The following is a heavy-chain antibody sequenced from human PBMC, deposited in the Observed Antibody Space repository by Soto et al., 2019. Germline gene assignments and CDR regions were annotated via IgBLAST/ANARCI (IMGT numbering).Heavy chain of an antibody. Sequence: GASVKVSCKASGGTFGSYAISWVRQAPGQGLEWMGGIIPIFGTANYAQKFQGRVAITADESTSTAYMEMSSLRSEDTAVYYCARGPHGYCSGGSCYPKRFDYWGQGTLVTVSS. V-gene: IGHV1-69*13. J-gene: IGHJ4*02. CDR2: IIPIFGTA. CDR3: ARGPHGYCSGGSCYPKRFDY. CDR1: GGTFGSYA. D-gene: IGHD2-15*01.